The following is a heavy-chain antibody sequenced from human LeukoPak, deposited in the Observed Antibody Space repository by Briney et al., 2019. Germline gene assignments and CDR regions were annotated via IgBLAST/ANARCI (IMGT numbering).Heavy chain of an antibody. J-gene: IGHJ3*02. Sequence: SQTLSLTCTVSGGSVSSGSYYWNWLRQPAGKGLEWIGRIYTSGSTNYNPSLKSRVTISVDTSKNQFSLKLSSVTAADTAVYYCAREAVGATYFDAFDIWGQGTMVTVSS. V-gene: IGHV4-61*02. CDR3: AREAVGATYFDAFDI. D-gene: IGHD1-26*01. CDR2: IYTSGST. CDR1: GGSVSSGSYY.